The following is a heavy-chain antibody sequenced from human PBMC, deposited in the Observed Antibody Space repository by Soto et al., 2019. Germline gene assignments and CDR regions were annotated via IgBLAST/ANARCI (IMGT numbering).Heavy chain of an antibody. CDR1: Y. V-gene: IGHV4-34*01. CDR2: INHSAST. D-gene: IGHD5-18*01. Sequence: YGRWISKKKEKGVEWIGEINHSASTNYTPSLKSRLTISVDTSKNQFSLKLSSLTAADTAVYYCARLTRDTTMVHRYYYYCMHFCCPGTPITVS. J-gene: IGHJ6*02. CDR3: ARLTRDTTMVHRYYYYCMHF.